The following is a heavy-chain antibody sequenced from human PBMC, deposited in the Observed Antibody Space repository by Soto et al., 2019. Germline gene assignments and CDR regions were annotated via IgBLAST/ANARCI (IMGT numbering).Heavy chain of an antibody. V-gene: IGHV3-30*18. J-gene: IGHJ6*02. D-gene: IGHD2-21*01. Sequence: QVQLVESGGGVVQPGRSLRLSCAASGFTFSSYGMHWVRQAPGKGLEGVAVISYDGSNKYYADSVKGRFTISRDNSKNTLYLQMNSLRAEDTAVYYCAKGYSGDFSMDVWGQGTTVTVSS. CDR3: AKGYSGDFSMDV. CDR1: GFTFSSYG. CDR2: ISYDGSNK.